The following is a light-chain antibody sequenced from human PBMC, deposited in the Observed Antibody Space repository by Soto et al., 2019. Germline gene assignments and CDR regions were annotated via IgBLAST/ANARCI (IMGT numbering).Light chain of an antibody. CDR3: LQHNSYPLT. V-gene: IGKV1-17*01. J-gene: IGKJ4*01. Sequence: DIPMTQSPSSLSASVGDRVTITCRASQAIRNALGWYQQKPGKAPKRLIYAASSLQSGVPLRFSGSGSGTEFTLTISSLQPEDFATYYCLQHNSYPLTFGGGTTVEI. CDR1: QAIRNA. CDR2: AAS.